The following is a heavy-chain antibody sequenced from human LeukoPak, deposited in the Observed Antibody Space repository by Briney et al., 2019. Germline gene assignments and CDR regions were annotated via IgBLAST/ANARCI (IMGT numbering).Heavy chain of an antibody. CDR2: INHSGST. V-gene: IGHV4-34*01. CDR1: GGSFSGYY. D-gene: IGHD1-26*01. CDR3: ARIGGWELLPPYFDY. J-gene: IGHJ4*02. Sequence: PSETLSLTCAVYGGSFSGYYWSWIRQPPGKGLEWIGEINHSGSTNYNPSLKSRVTISVDTSKNQFSLKLSSVTAADTAVYYCARIGGWELLPPYFDYWGQGTLVTVSS.